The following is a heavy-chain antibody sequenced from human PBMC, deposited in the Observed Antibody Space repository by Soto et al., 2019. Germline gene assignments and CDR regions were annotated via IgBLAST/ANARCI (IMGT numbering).Heavy chain of an antibody. D-gene: IGHD5-12*01. J-gene: IGHJ4*02. V-gene: IGHV3-64D*06. CDR3: VKSRGGNNFDFFD. Sequence: GGSLRLSCSASGFTFSSYAMHWVLQAPGKGLEYVSGVRGNGDPPFYADSVKGRFTISRDNSKNTLYLQMSSLSADDTAVYYCVKSRGGNNFDFFDWGQGSLVTSPQ. CDR2: VRGNGDPP. CDR1: GFTFSSYA.